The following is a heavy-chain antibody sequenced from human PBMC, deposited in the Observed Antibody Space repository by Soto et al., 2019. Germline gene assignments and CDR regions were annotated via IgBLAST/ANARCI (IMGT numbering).Heavy chain of an antibody. D-gene: IGHD6-25*01. V-gene: IGHV4-38-2*01. CDR1: VYSINSDYY. CDR3: ARSGRLCERDFDP. CDR2: VYRTAIP. Sequence: LTCHVSVYSINSDYYWAWIRQPPGKGLEWIGGVYRTAIPLYNRSLRSGVSISVDMSKNQFPLNLTSVTAADKSVYYCARSGRLCERDFDPWGQGTRVTVSS. J-gene: IGHJ5*02.